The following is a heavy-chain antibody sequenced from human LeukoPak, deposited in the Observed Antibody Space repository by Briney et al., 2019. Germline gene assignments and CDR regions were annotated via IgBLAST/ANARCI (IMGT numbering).Heavy chain of an antibody. CDR1: GYTFTSYY. CDR3: ARAPGKTIFGVVIRRYFDY. V-gene: IGHV1-46*01. D-gene: IGHD3-3*01. J-gene: IGHJ4*02. CDR2: INPSGGST. Sequence: ASVKVSCKASGYTFTSYYMHWVRQAPGQGLEWMGIINPSGGSTSYAQKLQGRVTMTRDTSTSTVYMELSSLRSEDTAVYYCARAPGKTIFGVVIRRYFDYWGQGTLVTVSS.